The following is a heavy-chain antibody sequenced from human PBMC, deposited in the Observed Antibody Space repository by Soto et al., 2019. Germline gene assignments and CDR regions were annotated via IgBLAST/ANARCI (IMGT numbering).Heavy chain of an antibody. J-gene: IGHJ4*02. CDR2: ISSTTNYI. CDR1: GFTFTRYS. V-gene: IGHV3-21*06. Sequence: LRLSCAASGFTFTRYSMNWVRQAPGKGLEWVSSISSTTNYIYYGDSMKGRFTISRDDAKNSLYLEMNSLRAEDTAVYYCARESEDLTSNFDYWGQGTLVTVS. CDR3: ARESEDLTSNFDY.